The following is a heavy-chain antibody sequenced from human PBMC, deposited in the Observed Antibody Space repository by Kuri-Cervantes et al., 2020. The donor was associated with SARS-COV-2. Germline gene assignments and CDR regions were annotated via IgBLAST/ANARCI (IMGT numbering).Heavy chain of an antibody. CDR2: IWYDGSNK. Sequence: GGSLRLSCAASGFTFSSYGMHWVRQAPGKGLEWVAVIWYDGSNKYYADSVKGRFTISRDNSKNTLYLQMNSLRAEDTAVYYCARVFFSSTSCYADYYYGMDVWGQGTTVTVSS. CDR1: GFTFSSYG. D-gene: IGHD2-2*01. J-gene: IGHJ6*02. CDR3: ARVFFSSTSCYADYYYGMDV. V-gene: IGHV3-33*01.